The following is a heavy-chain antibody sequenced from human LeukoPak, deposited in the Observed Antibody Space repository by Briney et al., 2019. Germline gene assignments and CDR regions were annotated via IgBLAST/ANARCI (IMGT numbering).Heavy chain of an antibody. Sequence: GGSLRLSCAASGFTFSSYSMNWVRQAPGKGLEWVSSISSSSSYIYYADSVEGRFTISRDNAKNSLYLQMNSLRAEDTAVYYCASTHCSGGSCYLRWGQGTLVTVSS. CDR3: ASTHCSGGSCYLR. J-gene: IGHJ4*02. CDR1: GFTFSSYS. D-gene: IGHD2-15*01. CDR2: ISSSSSYI. V-gene: IGHV3-21*01.